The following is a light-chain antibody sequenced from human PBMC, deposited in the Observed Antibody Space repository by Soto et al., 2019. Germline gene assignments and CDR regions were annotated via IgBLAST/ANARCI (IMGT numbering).Light chain of an antibody. CDR2: STS. CDR3: LLYYGGAWV. Sequence: QTVVTQEPSLTVSPGGTVTLTCASSTGAGTSGYYPNWFQQKPGQAPRALTYSTSNKHSWTPARFSGSLLGGKAALTLSGVQPEDEAEYYCLLYYGGAWVFGGGTKLTVL. J-gene: IGLJ3*02. CDR1: TGAGTSGYY. V-gene: IGLV7-43*01.